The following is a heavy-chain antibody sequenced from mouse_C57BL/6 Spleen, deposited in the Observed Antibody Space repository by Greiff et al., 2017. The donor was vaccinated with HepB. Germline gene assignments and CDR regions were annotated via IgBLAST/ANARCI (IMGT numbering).Heavy chain of an antibody. CDR2: IRNKANNHAT. CDR1: GFTFSDAW. J-gene: IGHJ3*01. D-gene: IGHD1-1*01. Sequence: EVKVVESGGGLVQPGGSMKLSCAASGFTFSDAWMDWVRQSPEKGLEWVAEIRNKANNHATYYAESVKGRFTISRDDSKSSVYLQMNSLRAEDTGIYYCTRNYGSSPVAYWGQGTLVTVSA. V-gene: IGHV6-6*01. CDR3: TRNYGSSPVAY.